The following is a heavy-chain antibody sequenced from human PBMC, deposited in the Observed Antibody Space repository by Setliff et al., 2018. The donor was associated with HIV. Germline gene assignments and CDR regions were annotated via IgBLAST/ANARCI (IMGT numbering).Heavy chain of an antibody. Sequence: PSETLSLTCGVSSGSINGYHWSWVRQAPGRGLEWIGYVSYSGSTSYNTSLNSRVTMSVDASRDQFSLKLSYVTAADTAVYYCARTRGRALLSYYFDSWGQGRLVTVSS. CDR1: SGSINGYH. J-gene: IGHJ4*02. CDR2: VSYSGST. V-gene: IGHV4-59*01. CDR3: ARTRGRALLSYYFDS.